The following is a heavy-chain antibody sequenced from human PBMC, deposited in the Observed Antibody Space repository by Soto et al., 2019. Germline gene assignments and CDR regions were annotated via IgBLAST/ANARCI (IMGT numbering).Heavy chain of an antibody. CDR2: INSDGSST. CDR1: GFTFSSYW. Sequence: PGGSLRLSCAASGFTFSSYWMHWVRQAPGKGLVWVSRINSDGSSTSYADSVKGRFTISRDNAENTLYLQMNSLRAEDTAVYYCAREPYDSSGFDYWGQGTLVTVSS. J-gene: IGHJ4*02. CDR3: AREPYDSSGFDY. D-gene: IGHD3-22*01. V-gene: IGHV3-74*01.